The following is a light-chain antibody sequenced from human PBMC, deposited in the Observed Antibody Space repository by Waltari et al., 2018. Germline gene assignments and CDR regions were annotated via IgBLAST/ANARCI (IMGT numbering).Light chain of an antibody. Sequence: QSALTQPPSASGSHGQSVTISCPGTSSDVGGYNYVSWYQQHPGKAPKLMIYEVSERPAGVPDRVSGSKSGNTASLTVSGLQAEDEADDYCSSYAGSNNLVFGGGTKLTVL. J-gene: IGLJ2*01. CDR3: SSYAGSNNLV. CDR1: SSDVGGYNY. CDR2: EVS. V-gene: IGLV2-8*01.